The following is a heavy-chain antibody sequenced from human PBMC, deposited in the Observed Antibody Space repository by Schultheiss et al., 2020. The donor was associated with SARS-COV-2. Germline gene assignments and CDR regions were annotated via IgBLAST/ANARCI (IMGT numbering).Heavy chain of an antibody. J-gene: IGHJ6*03. D-gene: IGHD3-3*01. CDR2: ISSNGGST. CDR3: ARGWTDFWSGYYTQSRYYYYMDV. CDR1: GFTFSSYA. V-gene: IGHV3-64D*06. Sequence: GGSLRLSCSASGFTFSSYAMHWVRQAPGKGLEYVSAISSNGGSTYYADSVKGRFTISRDNSKNTLYLQMSSLRAEDTAVYYCARGWTDFWSGYYTQSRYYYYMDVWGKGTTVTVSS.